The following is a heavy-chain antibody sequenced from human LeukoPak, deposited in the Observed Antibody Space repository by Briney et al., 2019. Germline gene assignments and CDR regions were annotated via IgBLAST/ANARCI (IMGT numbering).Heavy chain of an antibody. J-gene: IGHJ4*02. Sequence: GGALRLSCAASGFTFTSHWMHWIRQAPGKGPVWVARINSDESNIMYADSVKGRFTISRDNAKSTLFLQMNGLRAEDTAVYYCARLGSGSYYRAFDYWGQGTLVTVSS. D-gene: IGHD3-10*01. CDR3: ARLGSGSYYRAFDY. CDR2: INSDESNI. CDR1: GFTFTSHW. V-gene: IGHV3-74*03.